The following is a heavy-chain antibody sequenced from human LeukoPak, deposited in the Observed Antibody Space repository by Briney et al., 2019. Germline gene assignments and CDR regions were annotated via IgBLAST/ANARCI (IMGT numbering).Heavy chain of an antibody. J-gene: IGHJ4*02. V-gene: IGHV5-51*01. Sequence: GESLKISFKGSGYTFTTYWIGWVRQMPGKGLEWLGIIYPGDSDSTYSPSFQGQVTFSVDKSISTAYLQWSSLKASDTAMYYCATMRELDFEEYYFDSWGQGTLVTVSS. D-gene: IGHD1-1*01. CDR1: GYTFTTYW. CDR2: IYPGDSDS. CDR3: ATMRELDFEEYYFDS.